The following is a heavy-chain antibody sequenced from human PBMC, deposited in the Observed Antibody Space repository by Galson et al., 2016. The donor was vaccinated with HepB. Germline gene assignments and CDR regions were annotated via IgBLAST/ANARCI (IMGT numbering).Heavy chain of an antibody. V-gene: IGHV3-7*01. D-gene: IGHD5-12*01. J-gene: IGHJ3*02. CDR3: ARDLTPSFYSGTYYDAFDI. Sequence: SLRLSCAASGFTFSSYWMTWVRQTPGQGLEWVANIRRDATQKNYVDSVKGRFTISRDNAKNSLFLQMNSLRAEDTAVYYCARDLTPSFYSGTYYDAFDIWGQGTMVTVSS. CDR1: GFTFSSYW. CDR2: IRRDATQK.